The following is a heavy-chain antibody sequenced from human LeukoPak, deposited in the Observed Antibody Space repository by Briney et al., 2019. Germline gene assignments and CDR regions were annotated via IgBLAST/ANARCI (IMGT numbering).Heavy chain of an antibody. CDR1: GGTFSSYA. CDR3: ARVTQGYYDSSGYFPYYYYGMDV. D-gene: IGHD3-22*01. Sequence: ASVKVSCKASGGTFSSYAISWVRQAPGQGLEWMGGIIHIFGTANYAQKFQGRVTITADESTSTAYMELSSLRSEDTAVYYCARVTQGYYDSSGYFPYYYYGMDVWGQGTTVTVSS. V-gene: IGHV1-69*01. CDR2: IIHIFGTA. J-gene: IGHJ6*02.